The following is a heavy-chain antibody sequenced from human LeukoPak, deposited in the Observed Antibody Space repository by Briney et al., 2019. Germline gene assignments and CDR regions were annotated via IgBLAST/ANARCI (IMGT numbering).Heavy chain of an antibody. CDR3: VRLTVGAGS. J-gene: IGHJ5*02. V-gene: IGHV3-48*01. Sequence: GGSLRLSCAASGFTFSSYNMNWVRQAPGKGLEWVSYISSSSSTIYYADSVKGRFTISRDNAKKSLYLQMNSLRVEDTAVYYCVRLTVGAGSWGQGTLVTVSS. CDR1: GFTFSSYN. CDR2: ISSSSSTI. D-gene: IGHD1-26*01.